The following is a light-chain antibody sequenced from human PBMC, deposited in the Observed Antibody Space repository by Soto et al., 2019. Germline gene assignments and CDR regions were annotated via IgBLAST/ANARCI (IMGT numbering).Light chain of an antibody. J-gene: IGKJ1*01. CDR1: QSVSNNY. Sequence: EIVLTQSPGTLSLSPGERATLSCRASQSVSNNYLAWYQQKPGQAPRLLIYGASTRATGIPDRFSGSGSGTDFTLTISRLEPEDCAVYYCQQYHSPPPRTFGQGTKVDIK. CDR2: GAS. V-gene: IGKV3-20*01. CDR3: QQYHSPPPRT.